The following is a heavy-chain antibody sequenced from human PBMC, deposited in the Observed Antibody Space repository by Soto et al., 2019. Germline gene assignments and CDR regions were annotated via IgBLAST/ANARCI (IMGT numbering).Heavy chain of an antibody. CDR2: INHSGST. CDR1: GGSFSGYY. V-gene: IGHV4-34*01. D-gene: IGHD6-6*01. CDR3: ASGKTRTARPSLRYYYYGLDV. J-gene: IGHJ6*02. Sequence: SETLSLTCSIYGGSFSGYYWSWIRQPPGKGLEWIGEINHSGSTNYSPSLKRRVSISVDTSKDKFSLNLSSVTAADTAVYYCASGKTRTARPSLRYYYYGLDVWGQGTTVTVSS.